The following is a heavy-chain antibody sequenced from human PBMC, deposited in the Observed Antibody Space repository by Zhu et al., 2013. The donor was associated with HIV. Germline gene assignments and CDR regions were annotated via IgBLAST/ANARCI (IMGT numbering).Heavy chain of an antibody. CDR3: WGSVGICSCLGVIDY. Sequence: QVQLQESGPGLVKPSETLSLTCTVSGGSISSSSYYWGWIRQPPGKGLNWIGSIYYSGSTFYNPSLKSRVTISMDTSNNQFSLKLSSVTAADTAVYYLWGSVGICSCLGVIDYWGQGALVTVSS. V-gene: IGHV4-39*07. D-gene: IGHD2-15*01. J-gene: IGHJ4*02. CDR2: IYYSGST. CDR1: GGSISSSSYY.